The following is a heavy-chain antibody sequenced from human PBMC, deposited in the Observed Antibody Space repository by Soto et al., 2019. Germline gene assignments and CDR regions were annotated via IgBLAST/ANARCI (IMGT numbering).Heavy chain of an antibody. J-gene: IGHJ6*01. CDR1: GGSISSYY. Sequence: SETLSLTCRISGGSISSYYWNWIRQAPGKGLEWIGFISYSGSTNYNPALTSRVTISVDTSKDQISLRLNSVTAADTAVYYCARVQRNSSGYYYAVDVWGQGTTVTVSA. V-gene: IGHV4-59*01. CDR2: ISYSGST. D-gene: IGHD3-10*01. CDR3: ARVQRNSSGYYYAVDV.